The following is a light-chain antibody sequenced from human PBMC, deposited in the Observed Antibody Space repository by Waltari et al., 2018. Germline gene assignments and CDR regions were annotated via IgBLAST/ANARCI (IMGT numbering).Light chain of an antibody. V-gene: IGKV3-11*01. J-gene: IGKJ4*01. CDR2: DAS. Sequence: SFRASQVVSSYLACYPQQPVQAPRLLIYDASNRSTCIPARFSGSGSGTDFTLTICCLEPEDFAVYYCQQRSNCPITFGGVTKVEIK. CDR1: QVVSSY. CDR3: QQRSNCPIT.